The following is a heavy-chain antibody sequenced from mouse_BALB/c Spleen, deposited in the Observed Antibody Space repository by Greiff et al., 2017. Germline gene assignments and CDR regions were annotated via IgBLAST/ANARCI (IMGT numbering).Heavy chain of an antibody. CDR1: GFTFSDYG. V-gene: IGHV5-15*02. CDR2: ISNLAYSI. J-gene: IGHJ2*01. CDR3: ARDRSYYLDY. Sequence: DVHLVESGGGLVQPGGSRKLSCAASGFTFSDYGVAWVRQAPGKGPEWVAFISNLAYSIYYADTVTGRFTISRENAKNTLYLEMSSLRSEDTAMYYCARDRSYYLDYWGQGTTLTVSS.